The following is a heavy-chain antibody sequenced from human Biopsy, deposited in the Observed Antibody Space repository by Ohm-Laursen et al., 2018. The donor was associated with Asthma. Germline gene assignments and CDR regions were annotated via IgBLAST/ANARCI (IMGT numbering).Heavy chain of an antibody. V-gene: IGHV3-30*18. J-gene: IGHJ4*02. D-gene: IGHD1-26*01. CDR2: ISFDGTNR. Sequence: SSLRLSCAASGFSSSNYGMHWVRQAPGKGLDWVAVISFDGTNRNYTDSVKGRFTISRDNSRNTLHLEMNSLGAEDTAVYFCAKEVFPGWELRRGPDSWGQGTLVTVSS. CDR1: GFSSSNYG. CDR3: AKEVFPGWELRRGPDS.